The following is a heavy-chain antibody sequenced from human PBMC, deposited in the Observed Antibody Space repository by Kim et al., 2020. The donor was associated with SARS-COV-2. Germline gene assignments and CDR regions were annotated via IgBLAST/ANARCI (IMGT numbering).Heavy chain of an antibody. CDR3: ARGSSLGY. J-gene: IGHJ4*02. Sequence: GSSTNYADSVKGRFTISRDNAKNTLYLQMNSLRVEDTAVYYCARGSSLGYWGQGTLVTVSS. V-gene: IGHV3-74*01. D-gene: IGHD7-27*01. CDR2: GSST.